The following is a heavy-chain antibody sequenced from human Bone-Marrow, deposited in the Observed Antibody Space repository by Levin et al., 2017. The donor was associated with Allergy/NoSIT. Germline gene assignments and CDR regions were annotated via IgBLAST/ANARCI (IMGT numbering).Heavy chain of an antibody. CDR1: GDSVTSSDYY. CDR3: ARQSRIENWFDP. Sequence: NPSETLSLTCTVAGDSVTSSDYYWAWIRQPPGKGLEWIGSIYYSGSTYHNPSLKSRLTISVDTSKNQFSLKLTSVTAADTAVYYCARQSRIENWFDPWGQGTLVTVSS. J-gene: IGHJ5*02. D-gene: IGHD5/OR15-5a*01. V-gene: IGHV4-39*01. CDR2: IYYSGST.